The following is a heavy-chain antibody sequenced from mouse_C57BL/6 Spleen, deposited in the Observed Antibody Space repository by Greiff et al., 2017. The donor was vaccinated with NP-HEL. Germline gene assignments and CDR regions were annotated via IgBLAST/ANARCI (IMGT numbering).Heavy chain of an antibody. CDR2: IHPNSGST. CDR1: GYTFTSYW. CDR3: ASSLRQLRLGY. Sequence: QVQLKQPGAELVKPGASVKLSCKASGYTFTSYWMHWVKQRPGQGLEWIGMIHPNSGSTNYNEKFKSKATLTVDKSSSTAYMQLSSLTSEDSAVYYCASSLRQLRLGYWGQGTTLTVSS. V-gene: IGHV1-64*01. J-gene: IGHJ2*01. D-gene: IGHD3-2*02.